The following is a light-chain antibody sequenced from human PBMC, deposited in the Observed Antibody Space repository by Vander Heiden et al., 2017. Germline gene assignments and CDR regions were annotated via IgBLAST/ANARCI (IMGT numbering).Light chain of an antibody. J-gene: IGKJ5*01. CDR3: MQPLQTPIT. CDR1: QSLLHSNGYNY. CDR2: LGS. Sequence: DTVLTQSPLSLPVTPGEPASISCRSRQSLLHSNGYNYLNWYLQKPGQSPQPLISLGSTRASGVPDRFSGSGSGTDFTLKISRVEAEDVGVYYCMQPLQTPITFGQGTRLEIK. V-gene: IGKV2-28*01.